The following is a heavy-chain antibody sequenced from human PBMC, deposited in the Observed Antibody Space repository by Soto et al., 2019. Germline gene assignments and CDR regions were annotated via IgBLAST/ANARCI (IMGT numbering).Heavy chain of an antibody. V-gene: IGHV4-39*01. J-gene: IGHJ4*02. CDR1: GGSISSSSDY. CDR2: IYYSGST. D-gene: IGHD3-9*01. Sequence: QLQLQESGPGLVKPSETLSLTCTVSGGSISSSSDYWGWIRQPPGKGLEWIGSIYYSGSTYYNPSLKSRVTISADTAKNQFSLKLSSVTAADSAVYYCARFGHGRYFDWLLFPGTGNYLGQGTLVTVSS. CDR3: ARFGHGRYFDWLLFPGTGNY.